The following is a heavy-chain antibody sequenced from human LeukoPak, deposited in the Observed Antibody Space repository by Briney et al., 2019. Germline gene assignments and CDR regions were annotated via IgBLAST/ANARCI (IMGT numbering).Heavy chain of an antibody. J-gene: IGHJ3*01. Sequence: GGSLRLSCAASGFTFSSYGMSWVRQAPGKGLEWVGHVRMKSDGGTTDYAAPVKGRFIISRDDSKSYLQMNSLKSEDTALYYCTTGYASDWYAWGQGTMVTVSS. V-gene: IGHV3-15*01. CDR2: VRMKSDGGTT. D-gene: IGHD6-19*01. CDR1: GFTFSSYG. CDR3: TTGYASDWYA.